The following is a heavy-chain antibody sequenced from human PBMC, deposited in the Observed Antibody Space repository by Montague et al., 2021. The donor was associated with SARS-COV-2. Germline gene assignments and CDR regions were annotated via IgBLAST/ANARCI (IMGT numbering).Heavy chain of an antibody. CDR1: GGSISSGSYY. D-gene: IGHD4-17*01. V-gene: IGHV4-61*02. J-gene: IGHJ6*02. CDR3: ARDYGDYSYYSGLDV. Sequence: TLSLTCTVSGGSISSGSYYWSWIRQPAGKGLEWIGRIYSSGSTNYNPSLKSRVTMSVDTSKNQFSLKVSSVTAADTAVYYCARDYGDYSYYSGLDVWGQGTTVTVSS. CDR2: IYSSGST.